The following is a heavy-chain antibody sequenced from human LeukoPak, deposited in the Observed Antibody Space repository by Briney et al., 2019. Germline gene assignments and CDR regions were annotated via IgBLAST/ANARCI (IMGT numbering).Heavy chain of an antibody. CDR3: ARVPYCSGGSCLGNWFDP. J-gene: IGHJ5*02. Sequence: GESLKISCKGSGYSFTSYWIGWVRQMPGKGLEWMGIIYPGDSDTRYSPSFQGQVTISADKSISTAYLQWSSLKASDTAMYYCARVPYCSGGSCLGNWFDPWGQGTLVTVSS. CDR2: IYPGDSDT. CDR1: GYSFTSYW. V-gene: IGHV5-51*01. D-gene: IGHD2-15*01.